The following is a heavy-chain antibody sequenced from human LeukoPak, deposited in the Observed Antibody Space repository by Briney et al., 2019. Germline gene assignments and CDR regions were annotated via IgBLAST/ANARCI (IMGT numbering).Heavy chain of an antibody. J-gene: IGHJ5*02. V-gene: IGHV1-69*06. Sequence: SVKVSCKASGGTFGSYAISWVRQAPGQGLEWMGGIIPIFGTANYAQKFQGRVTITADKSTSTAYMELSSLRSEDTAVYYCAREPRYYDILTGWFDPWGQGTLVTVSS. CDR2: IIPIFGTA. D-gene: IGHD3-9*01. CDR1: GGTFGSYA. CDR3: AREPRYYDILTGWFDP.